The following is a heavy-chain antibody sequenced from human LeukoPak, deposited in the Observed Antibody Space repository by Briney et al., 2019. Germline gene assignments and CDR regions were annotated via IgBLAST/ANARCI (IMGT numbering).Heavy chain of an antibody. Sequence: GRSLRLSCAASGFTFSSYGMHWVRQAPGKGLEWVAVIWYDGSNKYYADSVKGRFTISRDNSKNTLYLQMNSLRAEDTAVYYCARESGGGDILTGPYYWGQGTLVTVSS. V-gene: IGHV3-33*01. J-gene: IGHJ4*02. CDR2: IWYDGSNK. D-gene: IGHD3-9*01. CDR1: GFTFSSYG. CDR3: ARESGGGDILTGPYY.